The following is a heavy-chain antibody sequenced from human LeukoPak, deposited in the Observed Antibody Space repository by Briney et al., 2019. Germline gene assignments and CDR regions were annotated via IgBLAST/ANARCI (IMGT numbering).Heavy chain of an antibody. CDR1: GFTFSSYW. J-gene: IGHJ1*01. D-gene: IGHD2-15*01. Sequence: GGSLRLSCAASGFTFSSYWMSWVRQAPGKGLEWVANIKQDGSEKYYVDSVKGRFTISRDNAKNTLYLQMNSLRAEDTAVYHCARAGIGGSSYPWGYSQHWGQGTLVTVPS. CDR3: ARAGIGGSSYPWGYSQH. V-gene: IGHV3-7*01. CDR2: IKQDGSEK.